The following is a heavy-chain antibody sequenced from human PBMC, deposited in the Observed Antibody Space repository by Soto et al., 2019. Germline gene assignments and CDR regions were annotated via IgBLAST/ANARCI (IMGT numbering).Heavy chain of an antibody. J-gene: IGHJ5*02. CDR2: IYYSGST. D-gene: IGHD1-26*01. CDR3: ARVWGSYYSWFDP. CDR1: GGSISSGGYY. Sequence: SETLSLTCTVSGGSISSGGYYWSWIRQHPGKGLEWIGYIYYSGSTYYNPSLKSRVTISVDTSKNQFSLKLSSVTAADTAVYYCARVWGSYYSWFDPWGQGTLVTVSS. V-gene: IGHV4-31*03.